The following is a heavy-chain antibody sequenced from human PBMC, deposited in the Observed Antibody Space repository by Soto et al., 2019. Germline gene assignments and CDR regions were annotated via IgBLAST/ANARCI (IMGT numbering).Heavy chain of an antibody. Sequence: QVHVVESGGGVVLPGRSLRLSCATSGFTFSSYGMHWVGQAPGKGLEWVAVMSYDGSNTYYGESVKGRFTISRDNSKNTLFLQMYSLRAEDTAVYYCAKDDGLWYLDYWGQGILVTVSS. V-gene: IGHV3-30*18. CDR3: AKDDGLWYLDY. CDR2: MSYDGSNT. J-gene: IGHJ4*02. CDR1: GFTFSSYG. D-gene: IGHD5-18*01.